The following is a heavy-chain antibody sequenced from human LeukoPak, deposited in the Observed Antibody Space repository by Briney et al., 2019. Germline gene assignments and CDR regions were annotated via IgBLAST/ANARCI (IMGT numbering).Heavy chain of an antibody. D-gene: IGHD5-12*01. J-gene: IGHJ3*02. CDR3: TRDSGYNAFDI. V-gene: IGHV3-21*01. CDR2: ISSSSSYI. CDR1: GFTFSTYS. Sequence: PGGSLRLSCTASGFTFSTYSMNWVCQAPGKGLEWVSSISSSSSYIYYADSVKGRFTISRDNAKNSLYLQMNSLRGEDTAVYYCTRDSGYNAFDIWGQGTMVTVSS.